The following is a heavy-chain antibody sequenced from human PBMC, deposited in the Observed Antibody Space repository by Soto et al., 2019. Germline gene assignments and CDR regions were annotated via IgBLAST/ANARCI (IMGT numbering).Heavy chain of an antibody. CDR3: ARGTSGYSGRYYYNYMDV. CDR2: IYYSGSS. Sequence: PSETLSLTCTVSGGSISSYFWSWIRQPPGKGLEWFGYIYYSGSSNYNPSLKSRVTISVDTSKNQFSLKLSSVTAADTAVYYCARGTSGYSGRYYYNYMDVRAKGTTVTVSS. J-gene: IGHJ6*03. CDR1: GGSISSYF. V-gene: IGHV4-59*01. D-gene: IGHD1-26*01.